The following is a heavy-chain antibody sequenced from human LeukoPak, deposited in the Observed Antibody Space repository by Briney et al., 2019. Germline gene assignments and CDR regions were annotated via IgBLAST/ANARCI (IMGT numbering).Heavy chain of an antibody. CDR1: GFTFSAYW. Sequence: GWSLRLSCAASGFTFSAYWMRWVRQAPGKGLDWVASIKEDGSEKYYVDSVKGRFTISRDNAKNSLYLQMNSLRAEDTAVYYCARLTLSANDWCYDYWGQGTLVTVSS. CDR2: IKEDGSEK. V-gene: IGHV3-7*01. J-gene: IGHJ4*02. D-gene: IGHD5-12*01. CDR3: ARLTLSANDWCYDY.